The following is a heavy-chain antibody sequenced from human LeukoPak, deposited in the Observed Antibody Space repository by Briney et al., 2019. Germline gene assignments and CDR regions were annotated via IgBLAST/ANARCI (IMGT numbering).Heavy chain of an antibody. V-gene: IGHV3-23*01. CDR2: ISGTGGNT. J-gene: IGHJ3*02. Sequence: GGSLRLSCAASGFAFSSYGMSWVRQAPGKGLEWVSDISGTGGNTYYAESVKGRFTISRDNSKNTLYLQMNSLRAEDTAIYYCAFPAHHWLVRGAFDIWGQGTMVTVSS. D-gene: IGHD6-19*01. CDR1: GFAFSSYG. CDR3: AFPAHHWLVRGAFDI.